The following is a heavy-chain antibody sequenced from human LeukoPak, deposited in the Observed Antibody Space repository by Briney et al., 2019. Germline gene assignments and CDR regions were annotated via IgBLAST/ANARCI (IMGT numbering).Heavy chain of an antibody. CDR3: ARDIKSGVQLERWGDAFDI. Sequence: GGSLRLSCAASGFTFSSYGMHWVRQAPGKGLEWVAFIRYDGSNKYYADSVKGRFTISRDNSKNTLYLQMNSLRAEDTAVYYCARDIKSGVQLERWGDAFDIWGQGTMVTVSS. D-gene: IGHD1-1*01. CDR2: IRYDGSNK. V-gene: IGHV3-30*02. CDR1: GFTFSSYG. J-gene: IGHJ3*02.